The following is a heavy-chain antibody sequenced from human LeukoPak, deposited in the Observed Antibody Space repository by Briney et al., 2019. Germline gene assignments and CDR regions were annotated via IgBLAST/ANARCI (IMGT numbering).Heavy chain of an antibody. CDR3: ARDFEAARPVYYYYMDV. Sequence: GGSLRLSCAASGFTFSSYGMHWVRQAPGKGLEWVAVIWYDGSNKYYADSVKGRFTISRDNSKNTLYLQTNSLRAEDTAVYYCARDFEAARPVYYYYMDVWGKGTTVTVSS. J-gene: IGHJ6*03. CDR2: IWYDGSNK. D-gene: IGHD6-6*01. CDR1: GFTFSSYG. V-gene: IGHV3-33*01.